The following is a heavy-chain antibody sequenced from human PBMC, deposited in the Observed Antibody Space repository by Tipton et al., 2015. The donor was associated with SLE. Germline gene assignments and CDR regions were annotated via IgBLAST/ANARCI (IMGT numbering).Heavy chain of an antibody. D-gene: IGHD3-9*01. CDR3: ARGGGLRYFDWLPFDY. Sequence: SLRLSCAASGFTFSSYEMNWVRQAPGKGLEWVSVIYSGGSTYYADSVKGRFTISRDNSKNTLYLQMNSLRAEDTAVYYCARGGGLRYFDWLPFDYWGQGTLVTVSS. CDR1: GFTFSSYE. V-gene: IGHV3-53*05. J-gene: IGHJ4*02. CDR2: IYSGGST.